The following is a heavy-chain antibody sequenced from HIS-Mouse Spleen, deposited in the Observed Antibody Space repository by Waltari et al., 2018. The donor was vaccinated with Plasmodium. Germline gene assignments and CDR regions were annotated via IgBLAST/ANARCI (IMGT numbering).Heavy chain of an antibody. Sequence: QVQLQQWGAGLLKPSETLSLTCAVYGGSFSGYYWSWIRQPPGKGLEWIGEINHSGSTNYNPSLKRRVTISVDTSKNQFSLKLSSVTAADTAVYYCARGGYYGSSFDYWGQGTLVTVSS. CDR2: INHSGST. CDR3: ARGGYYGSSFDY. J-gene: IGHJ4*02. D-gene: IGHD3-10*01. CDR1: GGSFSGYY. V-gene: IGHV4-34*01.